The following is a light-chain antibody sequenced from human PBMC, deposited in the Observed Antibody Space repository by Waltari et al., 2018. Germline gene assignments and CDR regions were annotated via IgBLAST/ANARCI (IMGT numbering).Light chain of an antibody. CDR3: QQYYTTPWT. CDR2: WAS. Sequence: DIVMTQSPDPLTVSLGERATINCKSSQSVLYSSINKNYLAWYQQTPGQPPKLLIYWASTRDSGVPDRFSGSGSGTDFTLTISSLQAEDVAVYYCQQYYTTPWTFGQGTQVEIK. CDR1: QSVLYSSINKNY. J-gene: IGKJ1*01. V-gene: IGKV4-1*01.